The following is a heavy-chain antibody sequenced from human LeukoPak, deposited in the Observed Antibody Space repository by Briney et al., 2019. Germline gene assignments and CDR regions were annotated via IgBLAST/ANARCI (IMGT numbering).Heavy chain of an antibody. CDR1: GGSISSYY. V-gene: IGHV4-59*01. D-gene: IGHD3-9*01. CDR2: IYYSGST. Sequence: PSETLSLTCTVSGGSISSYYWSWIRQPPGKGLEWIGYIYYSGSTNYNPSLKSRVTIPVDTSKNQFSLKLSSVTAADTAVYYCARETENYDILTGYSRVGFDPWGQGTLVTVSS. CDR3: ARETENYDILTGYSRVGFDP. J-gene: IGHJ5*02.